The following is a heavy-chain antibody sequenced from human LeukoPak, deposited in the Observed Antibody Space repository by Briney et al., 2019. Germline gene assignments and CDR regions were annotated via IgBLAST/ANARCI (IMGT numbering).Heavy chain of an antibody. CDR1: GFTFSTSA. CDR3: ARRLLVGTTVRPYFDY. D-gene: IGHD1-26*01. J-gene: IGHJ4*02. CDR2: ITGGDGGT. V-gene: IGHV3-23*01. Sequence: PGGSLRLSCAASGFTFSTSAISWVRQAPGEGLEWVSTITGGDGGTYYADSVKGRFTLSRDNSKHTVYLQMNSLQAEDTAVYYCARRLLVGTTVRPYFDYWGQGTLVTVSS.